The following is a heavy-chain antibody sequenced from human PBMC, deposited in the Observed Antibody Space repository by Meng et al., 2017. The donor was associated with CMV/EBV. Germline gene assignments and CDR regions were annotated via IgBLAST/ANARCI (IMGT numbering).Heavy chain of an antibody. CDR1: GFTVSSNY. J-gene: IGHJ4*02. CDR3: ARARKYYYDTPGDFDY. V-gene: IGHV3-66*02. CDR2: IYSGGST. D-gene: IGHD3-22*01. Sequence: GESLKISCAASGFTVSSNYMSWVRQAPGKGLEWVSVIYSGGSTYYADSVKGRFTISRDKSKNTLYLQMNSLRAEDTAVYYCARARKYYYDTPGDFDYWGQGTLVTVSS.